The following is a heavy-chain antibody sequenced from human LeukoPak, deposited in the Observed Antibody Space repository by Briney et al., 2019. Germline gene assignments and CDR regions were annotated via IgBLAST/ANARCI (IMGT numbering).Heavy chain of an antibody. CDR1: GFTFRTYG. J-gene: IGHJ4*02. Sequence: GGSLRVSCSASGFTFRTYGMHWVRQSPGKGLEWVAFIRFDGSDQYYADSVKGRFTISRDNSNNTLSLQMNTLRGDDTAVYFCAKGYGESHFDYWDQGTLVTVSS. V-gene: IGHV3-30*02. CDR2: IRFDGSDQ. CDR3: AKGYGESHFDY. D-gene: IGHD5-18*01.